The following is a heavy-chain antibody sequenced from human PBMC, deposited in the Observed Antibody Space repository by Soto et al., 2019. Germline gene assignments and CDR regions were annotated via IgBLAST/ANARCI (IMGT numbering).Heavy chain of an antibody. Sequence: EVQLVESGGGLVQPGGSLRLSCAASGFSFSSYWMHWVRQAPGKGLVWVSRINTDGSSTSYADSVKGRFTFSRDNAKNTLYLQMNSLRAEDTAVYYWAREVGTTWFDPWGQGTLVTVSS. CDR3: AREVGTTWFDP. V-gene: IGHV3-74*01. J-gene: IGHJ5*02. CDR2: INTDGSST. CDR1: GFSFSSYW. D-gene: IGHD1-1*01.